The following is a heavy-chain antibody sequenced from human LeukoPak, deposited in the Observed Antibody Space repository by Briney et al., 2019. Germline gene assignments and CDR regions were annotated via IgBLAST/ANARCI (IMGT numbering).Heavy chain of an antibody. D-gene: IGHD5-12*01. J-gene: IGHJ3*02. CDR2: IKQDGSEK. CDR1: GFTFSSYW. CDR3: ARDSGYNAFDI. Sequence: PGGSLRLSCAASGFTFSSYWMSWVRQAPGKGLEWVANIKQDGSEKYYVDSVKGRFTISRDNAKNSLYLQMNSLRAEDTAVFYCARDSGYNAFDIWGQGTMVTVSS. V-gene: IGHV3-7*01.